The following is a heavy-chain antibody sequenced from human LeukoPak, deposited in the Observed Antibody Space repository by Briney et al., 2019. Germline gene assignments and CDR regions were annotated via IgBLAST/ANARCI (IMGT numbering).Heavy chain of an antibody. CDR3: AKTAAAGRRGAAFDY. D-gene: IGHD6-13*01. Sequence: GGSLRLSCAASGFTFDDYAMHWARQAPGKGLEWVSGISWNSGSIGYADSVKGRFTISRDNAKNSLYLQMNSLRAEDTALYYCAKTAAAGRRGAAFDYWGQGTLVTVSS. V-gene: IGHV3-9*01. CDR2: ISWNSGSI. J-gene: IGHJ4*02. CDR1: GFTFDDYA.